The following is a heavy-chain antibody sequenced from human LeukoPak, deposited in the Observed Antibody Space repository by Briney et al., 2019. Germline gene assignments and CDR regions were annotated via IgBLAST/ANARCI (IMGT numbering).Heavy chain of an antibody. CDR2: INPNSGGT. CDR3: AREIVVGATTIDY. CDR1: GYTFTGYY. V-gene: IGHV1-2*06. Sequence: ASVKVSCKASGYTFTGYYMHWVRRAPGQGLEWMGRINPNSGGTNYAQKFQGRVTMTRDTSISTAYMELSRLRSDDTAVYYCAREIVVGATTIDYWGQGTLVTVSS. J-gene: IGHJ4*02. D-gene: IGHD1-26*01.